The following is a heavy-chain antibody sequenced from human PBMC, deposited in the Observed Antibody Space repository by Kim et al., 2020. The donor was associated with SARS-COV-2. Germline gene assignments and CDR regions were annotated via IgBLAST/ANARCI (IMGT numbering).Heavy chain of an antibody. Sequence: GESLKISCKGSGYSFTSYWIGWVRQMPGKGLEWMGIIYPGDSDTRYSPSFQGQVTISADKSISTAYLQWSSLKASDTAMYYCARHLFNVHSSDTAMVRASYYYYGMYVWGQGTTVTVSS. D-gene: IGHD5-18*01. CDR2: IYPGDSDT. V-gene: IGHV5-51*01. J-gene: IGHJ6*02. CDR3: ARHLFNVHSSDTAMVRASYYYYGMYV. CDR1: GYSFTSYW.